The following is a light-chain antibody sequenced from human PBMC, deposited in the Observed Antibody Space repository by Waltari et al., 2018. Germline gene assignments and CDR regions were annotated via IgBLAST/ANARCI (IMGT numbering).Light chain of an antibody. CDR2: DAS. CDR1: QSVRTY. V-gene: IGKV3-11*01. J-gene: IGKJ4*01. CDR3: QERSNWPGGA. Sequence: EIVLTQSPATLSLSPGESATLSCRASQSVRTYLAWYQHRPGQAPRPLIYDASNRATDIPARFSGSGSGTDFTRTISSLQPEDFAVYYCQERSNWPGGAFGGGTKVEI.